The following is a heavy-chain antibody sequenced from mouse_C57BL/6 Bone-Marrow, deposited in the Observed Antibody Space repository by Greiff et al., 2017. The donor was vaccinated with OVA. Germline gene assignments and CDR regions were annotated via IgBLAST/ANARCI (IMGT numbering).Heavy chain of an antibody. J-gene: IGHJ2*01. D-gene: IGHD4-1*01. CDR1: GFSLTSYG. CDR2: IWSGGRT. V-gene: IGHV2-2*01. Sequence: VKLVESGPGLVQPSQSLSITCTVSGFSLTSYGVHWVRQSPGKGLEWLGVIWSGGRTDYNAAFISRLSISKDNSKSQVFFKMNSLQADDTAIYYCARLGFDYWGQGTTLTVSS. CDR3: ARLGFDY.